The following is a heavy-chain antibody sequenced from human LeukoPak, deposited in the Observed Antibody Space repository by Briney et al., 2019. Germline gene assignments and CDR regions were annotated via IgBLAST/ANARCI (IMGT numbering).Heavy chain of an antibody. Sequence: SETLSLTCTVSGGSISNYYWSWIRQPPGKGLEWIGFIYYSGSTNYNPSLKSRVTMSVDTSKNQFSLKLSSVTAADTAVYYCARDSSGSDYWGQGTLVTVSS. V-gene: IGHV4-59*12. D-gene: IGHD3-22*01. J-gene: IGHJ4*02. CDR2: IYYSGST. CDR3: ARDSSGSDY. CDR1: GGSISNYY.